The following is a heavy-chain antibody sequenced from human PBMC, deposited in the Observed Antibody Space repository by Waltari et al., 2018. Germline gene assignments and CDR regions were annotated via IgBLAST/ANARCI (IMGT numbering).Heavy chain of an antibody. CDR2: IYHRGST. CDR3: ARATVTTSRFFDL. CDR1: GGSISSGAYS. V-gene: IGHV4-30-2*01. J-gene: IGHJ2*01. D-gene: IGHD4-17*01. Sequence: QLQLQESGSGLVKPSQTLSLTCAVSGGSISSGAYSCSCIRQPPGKGLEWIGYIYHRGSTYFNPSLKSRVTISVDWSKNQFSLKLSSVTAADTAMYYCARATVTTSRFFDLWGRGTLVTVSS.